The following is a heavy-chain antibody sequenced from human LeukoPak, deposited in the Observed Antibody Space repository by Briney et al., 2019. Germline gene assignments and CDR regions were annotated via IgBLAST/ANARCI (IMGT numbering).Heavy chain of an antibody. J-gene: IGHJ4*02. CDR1: GGTFSSYA. CDR3: ARGFGPASYYFDY. CDR2: NIPTFGTA. V-gene: IGHV1-69*05. D-gene: IGHD2-2*01. Sequence: SVKVSCKASGGTFSSYAISWVRQAPGQGLEWMGGNIPTFGTANYAQKFQGRVTITTDESTSTAYMELSSLRSEDTAVYYCARGFGPASYYFDYWGQGTLVTVSS.